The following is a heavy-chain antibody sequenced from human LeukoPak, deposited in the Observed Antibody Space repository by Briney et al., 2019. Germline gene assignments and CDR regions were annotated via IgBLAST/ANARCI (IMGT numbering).Heavy chain of an antibody. Sequence: GGSLRLSYAASGFTFSSYGMHWVRQAPGKGLEWVAFIRYDGSNKYYADSVKGRFTISRDNSKNTLYLQMNSLRAEDTAVYYCAKDYGYDYGDYVWDYWGQGTLVTVSS. CDR1: GFTFSSYG. CDR2: IRYDGSNK. J-gene: IGHJ4*02. CDR3: AKDYGYDYGDYVWDY. V-gene: IGHV3-30*02. D-gene: IGHD4-17*01.